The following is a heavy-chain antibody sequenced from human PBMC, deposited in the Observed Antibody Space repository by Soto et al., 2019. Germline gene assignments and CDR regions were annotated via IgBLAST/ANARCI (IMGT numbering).Heavy chain of an antibody. CDR1: GFTFSSYS. CDR2: ISSSSSTI. Sequence: EVQLVESGGGLVQPGGSLRLSCAASGFTFSSYSMNWVRQAPGKGLEWVSYISSSSSTIYYADSVKGRFTISRDNANNSLDLQMHSLRAEDTAVYYCARHPERIAQIGWFDPWGQGTLITVSS. V-gene: IGHV3-48*01. D-gene: IGHD6-13*01. CDR3: ARHPERIAQIGWFDP. J-gene: IGHJ5*02.